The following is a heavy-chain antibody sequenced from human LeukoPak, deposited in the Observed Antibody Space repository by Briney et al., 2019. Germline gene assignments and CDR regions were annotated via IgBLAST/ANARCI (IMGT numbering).Heavy chain of an antibody. J-gene: IGHJ5*02. CDR3: AREMGYCSSTSCLFDP. D-gene: IGHD2-2*01. CDR2: ISSSSSYI. CDR1: GFTVSSNY. Sequence: GGSLRLSCAASGFTVSSNYMSWVRQAPGKGLEWVSSISSSSSYIYYADSVKGRFTISRDNSKNTLYLQMNSLRAEDTVVYYCAREMGYCSSTSCLFDPWGQGTLVTVSS. V-gene: IGHV3-21*01.